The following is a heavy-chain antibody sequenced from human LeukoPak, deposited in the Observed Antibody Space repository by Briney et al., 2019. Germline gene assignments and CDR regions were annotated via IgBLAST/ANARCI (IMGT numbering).Heavy chain of an antibody. J-gene: IGHJ3*02. V-gene: IGHV4-61*02. CDR1: GGSISSGSYY. CDR2: IYTSGST. CDR3: ARRYGPYAFDI. Sequence: SETLSLTCTVSGGSISSGSYYWSWIRQPAGKGLEWIGRIYTSGSTNYNPSLKSRVTISVDTSKNQFSLKLSSVTAADTAVYYCARRYGPYAFDIWGQGTMATVSS. D-gene: IGHD4-17*01.